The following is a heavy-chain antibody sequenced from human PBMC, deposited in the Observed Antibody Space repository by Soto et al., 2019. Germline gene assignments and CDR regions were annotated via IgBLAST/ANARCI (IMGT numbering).Heavy chain of an antibody. Sequence: QVHLVQSGAEVKKPGASVKVSCKGSGYTFTSYGITWVRQAPGQGLEWMGWISAHNGNTDYAQKLQGRVTATRDTSTSTAYMELRSLRSADTAVYYCARGRYGDYWGQAALVTVSS. CDR1: GYTFTSYG. J-gene: IGHJ4*02. CDR3: ARGRYGDY. V-gene: IGHV1-18*01. D-gene: IGHD1-1*01. CDR2: ISAHNGNT.